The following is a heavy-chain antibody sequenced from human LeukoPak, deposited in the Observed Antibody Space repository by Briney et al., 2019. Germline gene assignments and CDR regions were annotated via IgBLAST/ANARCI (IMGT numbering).Heavy chain of an antibody. CDR3: AKDTTHSGWYSLLEY. Sequence: SLRLSCAASGFTFDDYAMHWVRQAPGKGLEWVSGISWNSGGIGYADSVKGRFTISRDNAKNSLYLQMNSLRAEDTALYYCAKDTTHSGWYSLLEYWGQGTLVTVSS. CDR1: GFTFDDYA. CDR2: ISWNSGGI. J-gene: IGHJ4*02. V-gene: IGHV3-9*01. D-gene: IGHD6-19*01.